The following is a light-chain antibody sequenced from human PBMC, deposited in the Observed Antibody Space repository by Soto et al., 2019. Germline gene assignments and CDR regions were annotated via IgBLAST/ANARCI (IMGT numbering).Light chain of an antibody. Sequence: QSVLTPSSSASASLGSSVKLTCTLSSGHSSYIIAWHQQQPGKAPRYLMKLEGSGSYNKGSGVPDRFSGSSSGADRYLTIYNLQFEDEADYYCETWDSNTWVFGGGTKVTVL. V-gene: IGLV4-60*02. CDR3: ETWDSNTWV. J-gene: IGLJ3*02. CDR1: SGHSSYI. CDR2: LEGSGSY.